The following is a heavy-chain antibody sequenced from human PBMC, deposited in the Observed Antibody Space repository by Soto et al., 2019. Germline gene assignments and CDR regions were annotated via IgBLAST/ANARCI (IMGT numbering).Heavy chain of an antibody. Sequence: SETLSLTCAVYGGSFSGYYWSWIRQPPGKGLEWIGEINHSGSTNYNPSLKSRVTISVDTSKNQFSLKLSSVTAADTAVYYCAIGRSRIAARPRSWFDPWGQGTLVTVSS. J-gene: IGHJ5*02. CDR2: INHSGST. D-gene: IGHD6-6*01. V-gene: IGHV4-34*01. CDR3: AIGRSRIAARPRSWFDP. CDR1: GGSFSGYY.